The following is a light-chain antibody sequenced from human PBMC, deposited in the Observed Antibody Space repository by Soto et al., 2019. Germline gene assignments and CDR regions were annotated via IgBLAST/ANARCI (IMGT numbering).Light chain of an antibody. CDR2: DAS. CDR1: QSVSSY. Sequence: IVLTQSPATLSLSPGERATLSCRASQSVSSYLAWYQQKPGQAPRLLIYDASNRATGIPARFSGSGSGTNFTLTISSLEPEDFVVYYCQQRSNWITFGQGTRLEIK. V-gene: IGKV3-11*01. J-gene: IGKJ5*01. CDR3: QQRSNWIT.